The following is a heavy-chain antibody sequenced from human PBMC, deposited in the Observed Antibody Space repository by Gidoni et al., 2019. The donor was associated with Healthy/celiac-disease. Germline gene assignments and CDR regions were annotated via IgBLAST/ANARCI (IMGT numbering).Heavy chain of an antibody. CDR3: ARQGIVATGVFI. Sequence: GSTNYNPSLKSRVTISVDTSKNQFSLKLSSVTAADTAVYYCARQGIVATGVFIWGQGTLVTVSS. J-gene: IGHJ4*02. V-gene: IGHV4-59*08. CDR2: GST. D-gene: IGHD5-12*01.